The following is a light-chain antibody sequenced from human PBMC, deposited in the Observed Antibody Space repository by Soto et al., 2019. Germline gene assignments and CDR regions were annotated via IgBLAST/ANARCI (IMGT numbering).Light chain of an antibody. CDR2: EVS. CDR1: SSDVGGYNY. CDR3: SSYTSGNSVL. J-gene: IGLJ2*01. Sequence: QSVLTQPASVSGSPGQSITISCTGASSDVGGYNYVSWYQQHPGKAPKLMIYEVSNRPSGVSNRFSGSKSGNTASLTISGLQAEDEADYYCSSYTSGNSVLFGGGTKVTVL. V-gene: IGLV2-14*01.